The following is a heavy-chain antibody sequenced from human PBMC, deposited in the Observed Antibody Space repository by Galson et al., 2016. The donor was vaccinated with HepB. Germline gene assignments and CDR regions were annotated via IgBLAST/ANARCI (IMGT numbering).Heavy chain of an antibody. Sequence: SETLSLTCIVSGGSVTNHQYCWGWVRQAPGKGLEWIASFCYTGITYYNPSLRSRLTMDVDSSKFQLSLHLRSVAAADTAFYYGVDYCGGGACPDYWGQGTLVTVSS. CDR1: GGSVTNHQYC. D-gene: IGHD2-21*01. CDR2: FCYTGIT. CDR3: VDYCGGGACPDY. V-gene: IGHV4-39*01. J-gene: IGHJ4*02.